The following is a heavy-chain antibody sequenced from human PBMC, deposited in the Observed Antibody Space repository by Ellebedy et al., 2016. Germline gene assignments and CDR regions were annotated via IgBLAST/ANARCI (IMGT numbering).Heavy chain of an antibody. CDR3: ARGCCSGGSCYFDY. D-gene: IGHD2-15*01. CDR1: GCSISSSSYY. Sequence: SETLSLTXTVSGCSISSSSYYWGWIRQPPGKGLEWIGSIYYSGSTYYNPSLKSRVTISVDTSKNQFSLKLSSVTAADTAVYYCARGCCSGGSCYFDYWGQGTLVTVSS. CDR2: IYYSGST. V-gene: IGHV4-39*07. J-gene: IGHJ4*02.